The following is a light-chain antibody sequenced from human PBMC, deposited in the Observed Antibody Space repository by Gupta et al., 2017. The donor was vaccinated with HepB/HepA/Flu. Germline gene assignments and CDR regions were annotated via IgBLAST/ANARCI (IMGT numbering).Light chain of an antibody. CDR3: TSYTTSSTYV. V-gene: IGLV2-14*03. CDR1: SSDVGAYNY. Sequence: QSALTQPASASGSPGQSISISCTGSSSDVGAYNYVSWYQQHPGKAPKLMIYDVNNRPSGVSNRFSGSKSGNTASLIISGLQAEDEADYYCTSYTTSSTYVFGTGTKVTVL. J-gene: IGLJ1*01. CDR2: DVN.